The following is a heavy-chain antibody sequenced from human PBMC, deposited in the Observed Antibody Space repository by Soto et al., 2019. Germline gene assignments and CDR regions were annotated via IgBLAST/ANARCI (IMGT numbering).Heavy chain of an antibody. CDR3: ARGKGLSDAFDI. V-gene: IGHV1-69*13. Sequence: ASVKVSCKASGGTFSSYAISWVRQAPGQGLEWMGGIIPIFGTANCAQKFQGRVTITADESTSTAYMELSSLRSEDTAVYYCARGKGLSDAFDIWGQGTMVTVSS. CDR1: GGTFSSYA. CDR2: IIPIFGTA. J-gene: IGHJ3*02.